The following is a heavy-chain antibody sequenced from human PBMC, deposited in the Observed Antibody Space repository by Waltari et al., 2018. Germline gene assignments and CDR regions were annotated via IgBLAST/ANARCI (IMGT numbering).Heavy chain of an antibody. CDR3: ARGRIPRNGREVGY. CDR2: INHSGST. D-gene: IGHD2-21*01. J-gene: IGHJ4*02. CDR1: GGSFSGYY. Sequence: VQLQQWGAGLLKPSETLSLTCAVYGGSFSGYYWSWIRQPPGKGLEWIGEINHSGSTNYNPSLKSRVTISVDTSKNQFSLKLSSVTAADTAVYYCARGRIPRNGREVGYWGQGTLVTVSS. V-gene: IGHV4-34*01.